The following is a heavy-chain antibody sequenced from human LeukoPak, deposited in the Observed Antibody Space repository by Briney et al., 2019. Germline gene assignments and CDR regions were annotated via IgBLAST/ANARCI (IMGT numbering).Heavy chain of an antibody. CDR2: INSNGGST. J-gene: IGHJ3*02. Sequence: GGSLRLSCAASGFSFNNYAMYWVRQAPGKGLEYVSGINSNGGSTNYANSVKDRFIISRDNSKNTLFLQMGSLRAEDMAVYYCARGGGYNWNWGYAFDIWGQGTMVTVSS. CDR1: GFSFNNYA. CDR3: ARGGGYNWNWGYAFDI. D-gene: IGHD1-7*01. V-gene: IGHV3-64*01.